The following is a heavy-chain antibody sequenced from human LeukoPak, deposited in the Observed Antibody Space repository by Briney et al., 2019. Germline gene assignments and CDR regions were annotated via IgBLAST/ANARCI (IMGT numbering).Heavy chain of an antibody. CDR2: ISAYNGNT. J-gene: IGHJ6*03. CDR3: ARVEVTAGYYPHYYYYYMDV. D-gene: IGHD3-22*01. Sequence: ASVKVSCKASGYTFTSYGISWVRQAPGQGLEWMGWISAYNGNTNYAQKLQGRVTMTTDTSTSTAYMELSSLRSEDTAVYYCARVEVTAGYYPHYYYYYMDVWGKGTTVTVSS. CDR1: GYTFTSYG. V-gene: IGHV1-18*01.